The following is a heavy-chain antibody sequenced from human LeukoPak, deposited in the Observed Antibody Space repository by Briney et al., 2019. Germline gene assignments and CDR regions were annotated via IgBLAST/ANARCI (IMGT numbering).Heavy chain of an antibody. D-gene: IGHD2-21*02. V-gene: IGHV1-2*02. CDR2: INPNSGGT. CDR1: GYTFTGYY. Sequence: ASVMVSCKASGYTFTGYYMHWVRQAPGQGLEWMGWINPNSGGTNYAQKFQGRVTMTRDTSISTAYMELSSLRSEDTAVYYCARSTYCGGDCYSVGSYWGQGTLVTVSS. J-gene: IGHJ4*02. CDR3: ARSTYCGGDCYSVGSY.